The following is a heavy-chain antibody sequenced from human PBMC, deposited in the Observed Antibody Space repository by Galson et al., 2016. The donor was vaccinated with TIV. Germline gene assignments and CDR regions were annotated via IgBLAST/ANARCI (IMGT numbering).Heavy chain of an antibody. D-gene: IGHD6-19*01. J-gene: IGHJ4*02. CDR2: IYPGASDT. CDR1: GYRCSDYW. CDR3: ATLSSGWPNYFDN. V-gene: IGHV5-51*01. Sequence: QSGAEVKKPGESLKISCRGSGYRCSDYWIGWVRQTPEEGLEWMGVIYPGASDTTYSPSFQGQVTISADKSINTAYLQWNRLKAADTAIYFCATLSSGWPNYFDNWGQGTQVIVSS.